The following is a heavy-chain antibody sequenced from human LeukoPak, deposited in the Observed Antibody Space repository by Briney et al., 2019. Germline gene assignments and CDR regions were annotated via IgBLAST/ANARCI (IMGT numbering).Heavy chain of an antibody. CDR1: GGSISSNSYY. D-gene: IGHD3-22*01. CDR3: ARGLTVHYYDSSGYYYGFDY. CDR2: IYYSGST. Sequence: SETLSLTCAVSGGSISSNSYYWGWIRQPPGKGLEWIGYIYYSGSTNYNPSLKSRVTISVDTSKNQFSLKLSSVTAADTAVYYCARGLTVHYYDSSGYYYGFDYWGQGTLVTVSS. J-gene: IGHJ4*02. V-gene: IGHV4-61*05.